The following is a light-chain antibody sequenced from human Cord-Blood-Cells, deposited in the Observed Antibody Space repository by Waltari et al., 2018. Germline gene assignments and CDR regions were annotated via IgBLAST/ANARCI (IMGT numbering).Light chain of an antibody. Sequence: DIQMTHTPPSLSSCVGDRVTITCQASQYNRNYLDWYQQKPGKAPKLLIYDASNLETGVPSRFSGSGSGTDFTFTISSLQSEDIATYYCQQYDNLPQTFGQGTKVEIK. J-gene: IGKJ1*01. CDR1: QYNRNY. CDR3: QQYDNLPQT. V-gene: IGKV1-33*01. CDR2: DAS.